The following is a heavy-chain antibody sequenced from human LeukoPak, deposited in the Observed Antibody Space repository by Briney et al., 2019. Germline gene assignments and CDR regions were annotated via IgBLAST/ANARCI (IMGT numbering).Heavy chain of an antibody. CDR1: GGTFIHHA. D-gene: IGHD5-24*01. V-gene: IGHV1-69*05. Sequence: SVRVSCTALGGTFIHHAVSWVRQAPGQGGEWMGGTIPFLDTPQYTQRFQGRLTITTDDSTITAYMELNSLESDDTAVYYCAREKTGDGHNFNWFDLWGQGTLVTVSS. CDR3: AREKTGDGHNFNWFDL. CDR2: TIPFLDTP. J-gene: IGHJ5*02.